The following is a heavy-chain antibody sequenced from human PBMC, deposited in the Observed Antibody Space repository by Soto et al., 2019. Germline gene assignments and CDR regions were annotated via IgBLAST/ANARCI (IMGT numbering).Heavy chain of an antibody. CDR1: GYTFTSYY. J-gene: IGHJ1*01. CDR3: ARGGGMVVVTAPYGH. D-gene: IGHD2-21*02. Sequence: QVQLVQSGAEVKKPGASVKVSCKASGYTFTSYYMNWVRQAPGQGLESLGIINPSGGYTTYAQRCRRRRTXTXAXSXXTVPMELGSLTCEDTAVVYCARGGGMVVVTAPYGHWGQGCMVSVPS. CDR2: INPSGGYT. V-gene: IGHV1-46*03.